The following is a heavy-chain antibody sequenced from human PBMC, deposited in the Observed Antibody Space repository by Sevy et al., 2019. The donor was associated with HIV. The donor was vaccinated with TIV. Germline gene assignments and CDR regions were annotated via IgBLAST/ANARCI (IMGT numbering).Heavy chain of an antibody. CDR2: IYYSGST. CDR1: GGSISSYY. J-gene: IGHJ4*02. V-gene: IGHV4-59*01. D-gene: IGHD3-22*01. Sequence: SETLSLTCTVSGGSISSYYWSRIRQPPRKGLEWIGYIYYSGSTNYNPSLKSRVTISVDTSKNQFSLKLSSVTAADTAVYYCARSSDSSGYYYFDYWGQGTLVTVSS. CDR3: ARSSDSSGYYYFDY.